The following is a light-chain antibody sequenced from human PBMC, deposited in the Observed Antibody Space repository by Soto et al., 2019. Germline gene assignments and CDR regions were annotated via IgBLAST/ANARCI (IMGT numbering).Light chain of an antibody. Sequence: QSALTQPASVSGSPGQSITISCTGTSSDVGDYNYVSWYQQYPGKAPKLMIYDVSNRPSGVSNRFSGSKSGNTASLTISGLQAEDEADYYSSSYTSSSTLYVFGTGTKVTVL. CDR3: SSYTSSSTLYV. J-gene: IGLJ1*01. CDR1: SSDVGDYNY. CDR2: DVS. V-gene: IGLV2-14*01.